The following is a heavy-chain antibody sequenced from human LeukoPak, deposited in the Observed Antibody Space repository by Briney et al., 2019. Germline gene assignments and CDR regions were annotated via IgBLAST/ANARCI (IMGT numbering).Heavy chain of an antibody. CDR1: GFVFSDFY. J-gene: IGHJ4*02. CDR2: ISGSGRSI. CDR3: VRAITMIVVVDFDY. D-gene: IGHD3-22*01. V-gene: IGHV3-11*01. Sequence: GGSLRLSCAVSGFVFSDFYMSWFRQPPGKRPEWLAYISGSGRSIFDADSVKGRFTISRDNAKNVLFLQMNSLRVEDTAVYYCVRAITMIVVVDFDYWGQGTLVTVSS.